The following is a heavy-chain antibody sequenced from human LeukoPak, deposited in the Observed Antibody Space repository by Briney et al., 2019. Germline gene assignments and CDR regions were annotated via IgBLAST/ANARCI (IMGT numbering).Heavy chain of an antibody. D-gene: IGHD3-10*01. V-gene: IGHV1-69*04. Sequence: AVKVSCKASGGTFSSYAISWVRQAPGQGLEWMGRIIPIFGIPNYAQKFQGRVTITADKSTSTAYMELRSLRSDDTAVYYCARAHYGSGSYYDWFDPWGQGTLVTVSS. CDR1: GGTFSSYA. CDR2: IIPIFGIP. CDR3: ARAHYGSGSYYDWFDP. J-gene: IGHJ5*02.